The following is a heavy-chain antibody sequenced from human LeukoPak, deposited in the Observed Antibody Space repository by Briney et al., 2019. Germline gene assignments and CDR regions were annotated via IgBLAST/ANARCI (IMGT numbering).Heavy chain of an antibody. D-gene: IGHD3-22*01. J-gene: IGHJ4*02. CDR3: SPPRGDSSGYYYVY. CDR1: GLTFSSYV. V-gene: IGHV3-23*01. CDR2: ISGSGGST. Sequence: GGSLRLSCTASGLTFSSYVMSWVRQAPGKGLEWVSTISGSGGSTFYADSVKGRFTISRDNSKSTLYLQTNSLRAEDTATYYCSPPRGDSSGYYYVYWGQGTLVTVSS.